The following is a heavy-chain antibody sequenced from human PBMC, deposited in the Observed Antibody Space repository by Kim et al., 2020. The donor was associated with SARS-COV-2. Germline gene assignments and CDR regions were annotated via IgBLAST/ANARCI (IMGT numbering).Heavy chain of an antibody. CDR1: GYTFTGYY. CDR2: INPNSGGT. D-gene: IGHD2-2*03. J-gene: IGHJ4*02. CDR3: ARDGGYCSSTSCYEVDY. Sequence: ASVKVSCKASGYTFTGYYMHWVRQAPGQGLEWMGRINPNSGGTNYAQKFQGRVTMTRDTSISTAYMELSRLRSDDTAVYYCARDGGYCSSTSCYEVDYWGQGTLVTVSS. V-gene: IGHV1-2*06.